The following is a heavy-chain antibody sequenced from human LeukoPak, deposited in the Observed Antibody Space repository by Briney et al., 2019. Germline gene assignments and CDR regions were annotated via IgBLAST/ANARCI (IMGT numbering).Heavy chain of an antibody. Sequence: GGSLRLSCAASGFTFSIYSMNWVRQAPGKGLEWVSFISGSSSSTFYADSVKGRFTVSRDNAKNTLYLQMNSLRDEDTAVYYCTRNPGGIGDYWGQGTLVTVSS. CDR1: GFTFSIYS. V-gene: IGHV3-48*02. J-gene: IGHJ4*02. CDR2: ISGSSSST. CDR3: TRNPGGIGDY. D-gene: IGHD4-23*01.